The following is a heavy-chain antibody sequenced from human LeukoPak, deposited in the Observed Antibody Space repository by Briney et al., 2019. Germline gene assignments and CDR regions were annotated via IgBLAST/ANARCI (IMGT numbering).Heavy chain of an antibody. Sequence: PGGSLRLSCAASGFTFSSYGMHWVRQAPGKGLEWVAVISYDGSNKYYADSVKGRFTISRDNSKNTLYLQMNSLRAEDTAVYYCAKEHDSSGLDYWGQETLVTVSS. J-gene: IGHJ4*02. D-gene: IGHD3-22*01. V-gene: IGHV3-30*18. CDR3: AKEHDSSGLDY. CDR2: ISYDGSNK. CDR1: GFTFSSYG.